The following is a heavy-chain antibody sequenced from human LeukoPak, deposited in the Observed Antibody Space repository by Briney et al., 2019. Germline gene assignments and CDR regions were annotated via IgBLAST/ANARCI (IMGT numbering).Heavy chain of an antibody. CDR3: ARDHGYSSGWYFDY. CDR1: GGSISSYY. V-gene: IGHV4-59*01. CDR2: IYYSGSN. Sequence: PSETLSLTCTVSGGSISSYYWSWIRQPPGKGLEWLGYIYYSGSNNYNPSLKSRVTMSVDTSKNQFSLKLSSVTAADTAVYYCARDHGYSSGWYFDYWGQGTLVTVSS. D-gene: IGHD6-19*01. J-gene: IGHJ4*02.